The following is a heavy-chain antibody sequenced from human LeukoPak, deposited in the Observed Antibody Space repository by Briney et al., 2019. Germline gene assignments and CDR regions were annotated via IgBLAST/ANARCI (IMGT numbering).Heavy chain of an antibody. J-gene: IGHJ4*02. Sequence: PGGSLTLSCVASGFTFSDYWMSWVRQAPGMGLEWVGNIETDGDEKNYVDSVKGRFTISRDNARNSLYLQMSSLRVEDTAVYYCARDIPSGFYTPDYWGRGTLVTVSS. D-gene: IGHD5-12*01. CDR1: GFTFSDYW. V-gene: IGHV3-7*01. CDR3: ARDIPSGFYTPDY. CDR2: IETDGDEK.